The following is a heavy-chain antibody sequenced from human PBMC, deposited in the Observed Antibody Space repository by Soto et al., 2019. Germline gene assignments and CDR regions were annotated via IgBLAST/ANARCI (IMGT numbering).Heavy chain of an antibody. CDR1: GGSISSYY. D-gene: IGHD4-17*01. J-gene: IGHJ4*02. Sequence: LSLTCTVSGGSISSYYWIWIRQPPGKGLEWIGYISYSGSTNYNPSLKSRPTISVDTSKNQFSLKLRSVTAADTAVYYCARASPYGDYALDYWGQGTLVTVSS. CDR3: ARASPYGDYALDY. CDR2: ISYSGST. V-gene: IGHV4-59*01.